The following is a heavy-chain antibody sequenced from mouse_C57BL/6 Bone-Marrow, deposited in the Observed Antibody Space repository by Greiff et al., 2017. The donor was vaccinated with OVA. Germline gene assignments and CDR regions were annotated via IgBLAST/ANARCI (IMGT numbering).Heavy chain of an antibody. D-gene: IGHD2-4*01. CDR3: ARRIDPYDYGAWFAY. Sequence: QVQLQQPGAELVKPGASVKMSCKASGYTFTSYWITWVKQRPGQGLAWIGDIYPGSGSTNYNEKFKSKATLTVDTSTSTAYMQLSSLTSEDSAVYDCARRIDPYDYGAWFAYWGQGTLVTVSA. CDR2: IYPGSGST. V-gene: IGHV1-55*01. CDR1: GYTFTSYW. J-gene: IGHJ3*01.